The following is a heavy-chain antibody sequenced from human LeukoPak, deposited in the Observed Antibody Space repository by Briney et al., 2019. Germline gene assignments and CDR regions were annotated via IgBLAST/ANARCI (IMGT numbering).Heavy chain of an antibody. CDR1: GFTFSSYA. Sequence: PGGSLRLSCAASGFTFSSYAMSWVRQAPEKGLEWVSAISGSGGSTYYADSVKGRFTISRDNSKNTLYLQMNSLRAEDTAVYYCAKSTYYYGSGSYSPIIDYWGQGTLVTVSS. J-gene: IGHJ4*02. V-gene: IGHV3-23*01. D-gene: IGHD3-10*01. CDR2: ISGSGGST. CDR3: AKSTYYYGSGSYSPIIDY.